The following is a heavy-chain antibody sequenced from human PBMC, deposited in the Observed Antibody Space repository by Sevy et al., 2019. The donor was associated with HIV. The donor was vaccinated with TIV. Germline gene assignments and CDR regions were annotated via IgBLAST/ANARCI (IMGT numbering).Heavy chain of an antibody. V-gene: IGHV3-23*01. CDR1: GFTFSSYA. CDR2: ISGSGGST. CDR3: ANSNIVGALFDY. J-gene: IGHJ4*02. D-gene: IGHD1-26*01. Sequence: GESLKISCAASGFTFSSYAMSWVRQAPGKGLEWVSAISGSGGSTYYADSVKGRFTISRDNSKNTLYLQMNSLRAEDTAVYYCANSNIVGALFDYWGQGTLVTVSS.